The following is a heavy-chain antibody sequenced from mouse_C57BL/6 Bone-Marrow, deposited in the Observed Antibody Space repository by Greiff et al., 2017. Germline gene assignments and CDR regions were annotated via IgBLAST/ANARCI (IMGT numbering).Heavy chain of an antibody. D-gene: IGHD2-4*01. CDR1: GYTFTSYT. CDR3: AKGGLRRVLDY. V-gene: IGHV1-4*01. Sequence: VMLVESGAELARPGASVKMSCKASGYTFTSYTMHWVKQRPGQGLEWIGYINPSSGYTKYNQKFKDKATLTADKSSSTAYMQLSSLTSEDSAVYYCAKGGLRRVLDYWGQGTTLTVSS. J-gene: IGHJ2*01. CDR2: INPSSGYT.